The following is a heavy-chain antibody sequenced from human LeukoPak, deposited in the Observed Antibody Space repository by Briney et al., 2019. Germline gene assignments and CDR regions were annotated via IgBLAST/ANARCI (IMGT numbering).Heavy chain of an antibody. D-gene: IGHD2-2*01. CDR3: ARRLGYCSSTSCYAWFDP. CDR2: IYPGDSDT. Sequence: GESLKISCKGSGYSFTSYWIAWVRQMPGKGLEWMGIIYPGDSDTRYSPSFQGQVTISADKSISTAYLQWSSLKASDTAMYYCARRLGYCSSTSCYAWFDPWGQGTLVTVSS. J-gene: IGHJ5*02. CDR1: GYSFTSYW. V-gene: IGHV5-51*01.